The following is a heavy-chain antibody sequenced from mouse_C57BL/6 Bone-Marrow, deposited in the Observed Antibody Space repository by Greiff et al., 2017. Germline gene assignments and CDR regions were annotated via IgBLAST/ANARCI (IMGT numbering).Heavy chain of an antibody. D-gene: IGHD1-1*01. J-gene: IGHJ3*01. CDR2: IYPRSGNT. CDR1: GYTFTSYG. CDR3: ASSVYYYDSRRTWFAY. V-gene: IGHV1-81*01. Sequence: QVQLKESGAELARPGASVKLSCKASGYTFTSYGISWVKQRTGQGLEWIGEIYPRSGNTSYNQKFKGKATLTADKSSSTAYMELRSLTSEDSEVDCWASSVYYYDSRRTWFAYWGQGTLVTVSA.